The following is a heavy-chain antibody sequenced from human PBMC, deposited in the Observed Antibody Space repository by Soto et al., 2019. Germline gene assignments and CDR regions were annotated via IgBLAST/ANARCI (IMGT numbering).Heavy chain of an antibody. D-gene: IGHD1-20*01. CDR2: INAGNGNT. CDR3: ARADEYNWNDPVGWFGP. J-gene: IGHJ5*02. Sequence: ASVKVSCKASGYTFTSYAMHWVRQAPGPRLEWMGWINAGNGNTKYSQKLQGRVTITRDTSASTAYMELSSLRSEDTAVYSCARADEYNWNDPVGWFGPWGQGTLVTVSS. CDR1: GYTFTSYA. V-gene: IGHV1-3*01.